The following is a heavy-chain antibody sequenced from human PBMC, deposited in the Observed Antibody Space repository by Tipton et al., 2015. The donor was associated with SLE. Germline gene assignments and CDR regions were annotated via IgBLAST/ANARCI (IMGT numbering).Heavy chain of an antibody. Sequence: SLRLSCAASGFTFSSYAMSWVRQAPGKGLEWVSVIYSGGSTYYADSVKGRFTISRDNSKNTLYLQMNSLRAEDTAVYYCAKAFSWNFDYYYMDVWGKGTTVTVSS. J-gene: IGHJ6*03. V-gene: IGHV3-23*03. D-gene: IGHD1-7*01. CDR1: GFTFSSYA. CDR3: AKAFSWNFDYYYMDV. CDR2: IYSGGST.